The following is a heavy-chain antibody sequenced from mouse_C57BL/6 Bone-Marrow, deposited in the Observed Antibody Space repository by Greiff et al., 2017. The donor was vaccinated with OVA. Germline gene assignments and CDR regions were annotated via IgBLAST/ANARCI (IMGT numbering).Heavy chain of an antibody. CDR3: ARGGYYGSSPPWFAY. Sequence: VQLQQSGAELARPGASVKLSCKASGYTFTSYGISWVKQRTGQGLEWIGVIYPRSGNTYYNEKFKGKATLTADKSSSTAYMELRSLTSEDSAVYFCARGGYYGSSPPWFAYWGQGTLVTVSA. D-gene: IGHD1-1*01. CDR1: GYTFTSYG. CDR2: IYPRSGNT. V-gene: IGHV1-81*01. J-gene: IGHJ3*01.